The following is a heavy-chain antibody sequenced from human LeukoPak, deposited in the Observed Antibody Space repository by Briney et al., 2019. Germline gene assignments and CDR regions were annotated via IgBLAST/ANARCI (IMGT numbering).Heavy chain of an antibody. J-gene: IGHJ4*02. Sequence: GGSLRLSCAASGFSFISYAMSGVRQAPGKGLEWVSAISGSGGSTYYAHSVKGRFTISRDNSKNTLYLQMNSLRAEDTAVYYCAKLRGRGSSKVAGTYPSDYWGQGTLVTVSS. V-gene: IGHV3-23*01. CDR2: ISGSGGST. CDR3: AKLRGRGSSKVAGTYPSDY. D-gene: IGHD6-19*01. CDR1: GFSFISYA.